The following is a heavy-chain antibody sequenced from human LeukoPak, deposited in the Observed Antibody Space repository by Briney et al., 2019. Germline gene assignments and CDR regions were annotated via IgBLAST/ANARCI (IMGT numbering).Heavy chain of an antibody. Sequence: ASVKVSCKASGYTFTSYYMHWVRQAPGQGLEWMGIINPSGGSTSYAQKFQGRVTMTRDTSTSTVYMELSGLRSEDTAVYYCARDDIFHYGMDVWGQGTTVTVSS. J-gene: IGHJ6*02. V-gene: IGHV1-46*01. CDR2: INPSGGST. D-gene: IGHD2-21*01. CDR1: GYTFTSYY. CDR3: ARDDIFHYGMDV.